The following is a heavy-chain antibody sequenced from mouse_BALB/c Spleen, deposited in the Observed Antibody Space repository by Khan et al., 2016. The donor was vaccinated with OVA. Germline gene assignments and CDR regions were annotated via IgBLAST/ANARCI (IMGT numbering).Heavy chain of an antibody. Sequence: VQLKQSGPGLVKPSQSLSLTCTVTGYSITCDYAWNWIRQFPGNKLEWMGYISYSGRTSYTPSLKSRISITRDTYKNQFFLQLNSVTTEDTATYYCGRGRAYWCQGTLVTVSA. J-gene: IGHJ3*01. CDR2: ISYSGRT. CDR3: GRGRAY. CDR1: GYSITCDYA. V-gene: IGHV3-2*02. D-gene: IGHD3-3*01.